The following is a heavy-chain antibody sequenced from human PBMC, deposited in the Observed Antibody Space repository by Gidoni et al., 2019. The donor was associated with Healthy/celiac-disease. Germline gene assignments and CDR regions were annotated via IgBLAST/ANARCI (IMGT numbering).Heavy chain of an antibody. D-gene: IGHD5-18*01. Sequence: QVQLQQWGAGRLKPSETLSLTCAVYGGSFSGYYWSWIRQPPGKGLEWIGESNHSGSTNYNPSLKSRVTISVDTSKNQFSLKLSSVTAADTAVYYCARGGYSYGYAFDIWGQGTMVTVSS. J-gene: IGHJ3*02. CDR3: ARGGYSYGYAFDI. CDR1: GGSFSGYY. CDR2: SNHSGST. V-gene: IGHV4-34*01.